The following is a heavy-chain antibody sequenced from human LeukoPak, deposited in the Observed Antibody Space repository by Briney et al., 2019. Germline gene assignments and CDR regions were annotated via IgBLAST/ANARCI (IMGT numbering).Heavy chain of an antibody. J-gene: IGHJ5*02. CDR3: ARGNSGNYGGWLDR. CDR1: ALTLNYYW. Sequence: RGGSLRLSCAPSALTLNYYWMNWVREARGKGLEWVAKIKQDGSGKYYVDSVKGRFPISRDNAKNSLYLQMNSLRAEDTAIYYCARGNSGNYGGWLDRWGQGTLVTVSS. CDR2: IKQDGSGK. V-gene: IGHV3-7*01. D-gene: IGHD1-26*01.